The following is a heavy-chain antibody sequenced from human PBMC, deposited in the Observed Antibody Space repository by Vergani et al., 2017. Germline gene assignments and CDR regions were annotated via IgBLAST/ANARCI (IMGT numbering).Heavy chain of an antibody. CDR3: AIEDKYSSSFDY. V-gene: IGHV3-9*01. J-gene: IGHJ4*02. CDR1: GFTFDDYA. CDR2: ISWNSGSI. D-gene: IGHD6-6*01. Sequence: EVQLVESGGGLVQPGRSLRLSCAASGFTFDDYAMHWVRQAPGKGLEWVSGISWNSGSIGYADSVKGRFTISRDNAKNSLYLQMNSLRAEDTALYYCAIEDKYSSSFDYWGQGTLVTVSS.